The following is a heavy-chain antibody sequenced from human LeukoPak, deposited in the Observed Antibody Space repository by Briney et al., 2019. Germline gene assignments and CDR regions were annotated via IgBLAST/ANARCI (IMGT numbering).Heavy chain of an antibody. V-gene: IGHV1-2*02. J-gene: IGHJ4*02. CDR2: INCDSGGT. D-gene: IGHD7-27*01. Sequence: APVKVSCKTSGYIFNGYYIQWVRHAPGQGLEWMGSINCDSGGTDYSHRFQGRVTMTRDRSITTVYMELSKLSFDDTAVYYCARGYRTGDMTIFAYWGQGTLVTVSS. CDR3: ARGYRTGDMTIFAY. CDR1: GYIFNGYY.